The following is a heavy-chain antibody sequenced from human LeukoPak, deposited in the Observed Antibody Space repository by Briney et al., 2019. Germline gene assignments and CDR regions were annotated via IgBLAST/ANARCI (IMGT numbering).Heavy chain of an antibody. Sequence: GGSLRLSCAASGFTFSTYWMHWVRQAPGKGLVWVSRINRDASSIAYADSVQGRFTISRDNAKNTLYLQMNSLRAEDTAVYYCARRSGIAVAGAFDYWGQGTLVTVSS. CDR1: GFTFSTYW. J-gene: IGHJ4*02. D-gene: IGHD6-19*01. CDR3: ARRSGIAVAGAFDY. CDR2: INRDASSI. V-gene: IGHV3-74*01.